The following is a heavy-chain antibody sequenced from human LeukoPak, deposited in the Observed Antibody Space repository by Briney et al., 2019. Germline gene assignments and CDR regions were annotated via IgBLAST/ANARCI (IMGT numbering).Heavy chain of an antibody. CDR1: GGSISSGSYY. V-gene: IGHV4-61*02. Sequence: SETLSLTCTVSGGSISSGSYYWSWIRQPAGKGLEWIGRLYTSGSTNYNPSLKSRVTISVDTSKNQFSLKLSSVTAADTAVYYCAKFGGMCDSMVVAATRRFDYWGQGTLVTVSS. J-gene: IGHJ4*02. CDR3: AKFGGMCDSMVVAATRRFDY. D-gene: IGHD2-15*01. CDR2: LYTSGST.